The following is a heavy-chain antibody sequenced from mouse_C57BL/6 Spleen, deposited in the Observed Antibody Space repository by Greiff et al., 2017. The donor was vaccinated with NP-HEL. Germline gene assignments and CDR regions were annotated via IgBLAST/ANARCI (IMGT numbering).Heavy chain of an antibody. Sequence: VQLQQPGTELVKPGASVKLSCKASGYTFTSYWMHWVKQRPGQGLEWIGDINPSNGGTNYNEKFKSKATLTVDKSSSTAYMQLSSLTSEDSAVYYCARTCYYDGWYFEGWGTGTTVTVSS. D-gene: IGHD1-1*01. V-gene: IGHV1-53*01. J-gene: IGHJ1*03. CDR3: ARTCYYDGWYFEG. CDR1: GYTFTSYW. CDR2: INPSNGGT.